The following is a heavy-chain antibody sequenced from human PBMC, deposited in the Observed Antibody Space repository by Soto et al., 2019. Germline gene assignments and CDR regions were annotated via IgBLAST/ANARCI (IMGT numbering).Heavy chain of an antibody. CDR1: GFTFSSYS. CDR3: ARDLRCSGGSWLDY. V-gene: IGHV3-21*01. D-gene: IGHD2-15*01. J-gene: IGHJ4*02. CDR2: ISSSSSYI. Sequence: EVQLVESGGGLVKPGGSLRLSCAASGFTFSSYSMNWVRQAPGKGLEWVSSISSSSSYIYYADSVKGRFTTSRDNAKNCLYLQMNCLRAEDSAVYYCARDLRCSGGSWLDYWGQGTLVTVSS.